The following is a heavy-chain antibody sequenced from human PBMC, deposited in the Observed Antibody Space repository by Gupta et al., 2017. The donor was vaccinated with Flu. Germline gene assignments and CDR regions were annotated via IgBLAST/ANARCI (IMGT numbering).Heavy chain of an antibody. J-gene: IGHJ4*02. CDR3: AKDSTHFPWIQLGSYFGY. D-gene: IGHD5-18*01. CDR1: GFPFCSYG. V-gene: IGHV3-30*18. Sequence: QVQLVEPGGCLVQLGRSLRLSCAAFGFPFCSYGMHCVRQAPGKGLEWVAVISYDGSNKYYADSVKGRFTISRDNSKNKLYLQMNSLRAEDTAVYYCAKDSTHFPWIQLGSYFGYWGQGTLVTVSS. CDR2: ISYDGSNK.